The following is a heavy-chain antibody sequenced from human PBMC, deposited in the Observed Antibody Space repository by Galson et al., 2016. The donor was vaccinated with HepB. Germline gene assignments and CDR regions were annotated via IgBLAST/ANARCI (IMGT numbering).Heavy chain of an antibody. D-gene: IGHD3-10*01. CDR3: ARSGTYTNRIGMDV. J-gene: IGHJ6*02. CDR2: IGTKGGT. V-gene: IGHV3-13*01. CDR1: GFTFSTYD. Sequence: SLRLSCAASGFTFSTYDMHWVRQAKGKGLEWVSGIGTKGGTYYLDSAKGRFTISREGAKNSLHLQMNSLTAGDTAVYYCARSGTYTNRIGMDVWGQGTTVTVSS.